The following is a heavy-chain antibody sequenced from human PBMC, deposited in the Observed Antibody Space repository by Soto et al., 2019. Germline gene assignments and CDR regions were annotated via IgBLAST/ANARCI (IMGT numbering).Heavy chain of an antibody. D-gene: IGHD1-26*01. J-gene: IGHJ6*02. CDR2: IIPIFGTA. Sequence: QVQLVQSGAEVKKPGSSVKVSCKASGGTFSSYAISWVRQAPGQGLEWMGGIIPIFGTADYAQKFQGRVTITADESTSTAYMELSTLRSEDTAVYYCASHGGSSPESRYYYGMDVWGQGTTVTVSS. CDR1: GGTFSSYA. CDR3: ASHGGSSPESRYYYGMDV. V-gene: IGHV1-69*12.